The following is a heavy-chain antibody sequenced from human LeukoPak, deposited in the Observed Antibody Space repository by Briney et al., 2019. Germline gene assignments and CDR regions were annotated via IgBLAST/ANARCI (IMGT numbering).Heavy chain of an antibody. CDR3: ARGITMIVVAPFDY. Sequence: GASVKVSCKASGYTFTGYYMHWVRQAPGQGLEWMGRINPNSGGTNYAQKFQGRVTMTRDTSISTAYMELSRLRSDDTAVYYCARGITMIVVAPFDYWGQGNLVTVSS. D-gene: IGHD3-22*01. J-gene: IGHJ4*02. CDR2: INPNSGGT. V-gene: IGHV1-2*06. CDR1: GYTFTGYY.